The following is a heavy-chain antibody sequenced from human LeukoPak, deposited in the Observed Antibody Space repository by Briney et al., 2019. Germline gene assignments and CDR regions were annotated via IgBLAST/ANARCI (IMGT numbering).Heavy chain of an antibody. J-gene: IGHJ4*02. Sequence: GRSLRLSCAASGFTFSSYAMHWVRQAPGKGLEWVAVISYDGSNKYYADSVKGRFTISRDNSKNTLYLQMNSLRAEDTAVYYCATQSTWGRDYWGQGTLVTVSS. CDR3: ATQSTWGRDY. D-gene: IGHD7-27*01. V-gene: IGHV3-30-3*01. CDR1: GFTFSSYA. CDR2: ISYDGSNK.